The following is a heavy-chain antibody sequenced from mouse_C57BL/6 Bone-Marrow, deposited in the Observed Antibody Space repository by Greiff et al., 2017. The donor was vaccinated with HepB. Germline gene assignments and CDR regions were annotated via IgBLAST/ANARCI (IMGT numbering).Heavy chain of an antibody. CDR1: GYTFTDYY. J-gene: IGHJ1*03. CDR2: INPNNGGT. CDR3: ASALRYSPYFDV. Sequence: EVQLQQSGPELVKPGASVKISCKASGYTFTDYYMNWVKQSHGKSLEWIGDINPNNGGTSYNQKFKGKATLTVDKSSSTAYMELRSLTSEDSAVYYCASALRYSPYFDVWGTGTTVTVAS. V-gene: IGHV1-26*01. D-gene: IGHD1-1*01.